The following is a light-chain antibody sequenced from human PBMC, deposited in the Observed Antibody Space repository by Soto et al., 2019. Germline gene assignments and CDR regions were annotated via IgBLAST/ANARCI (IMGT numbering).Light chain of an antibody. J-gene: IGKJ2*01. CDR3: MQGTPWYT. CDR1: QSLVYSDGNTY. CDR2: KVS. V-gene: IGKV2-30*01. Sequence: DVVMTQSPLSLPVTLGQPASISCRSSQSLVYSDGNTYLDWFQQRPGQSPRRLIYKVSNRDSVVPDRFSGSGSGTDFTLKISRVEAEYVGVYYCMQGTPWYTFGQGNKLEIK.